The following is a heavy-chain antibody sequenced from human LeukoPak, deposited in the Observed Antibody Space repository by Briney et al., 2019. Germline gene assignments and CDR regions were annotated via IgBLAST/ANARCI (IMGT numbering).Heavy chain of an antibody. CDR2: ISGSGGTT. CDR1: GFSFSSYA. V-gene: IGHV3-23*01. CDR3: ARVREQQMGYYFDY. Sequence: GGSLRLSCAASGFSFSSYAMSWFRRAPGKGLEWVSAISGSGGTTYYADSVKGRFTISRDNSKNTLYLQMNSLRAEDTAVYYCARVREQQMGYYFDYWGQGTLVTVSS. J-gene: IGHJ4*02. D-gene: IGHD6-13*01.